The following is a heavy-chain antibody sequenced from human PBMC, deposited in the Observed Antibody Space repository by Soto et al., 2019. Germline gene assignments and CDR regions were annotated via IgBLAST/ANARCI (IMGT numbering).Heavy chain of an antibody. J-gene: IGHJ3*02. V-gene: IGHV4-31*03. CDR1: GGSIGSGDYY. Sequence: QVQLQESGPGLVKPSQTLSLTCTVSGGSIGSGDYYWTWIRQHTGRGLEWIGYIYDNGDTYYNPSLKSRVTISADTSKNQLSLRLSSVTAADSAVYYCASAYDYDATKNDGFDIGGQGTLVTVSS. CDR3: ASAYDYDATKNDGFDI. CDR2: IYDNGDT. D-gene: IGHD3-16*01.